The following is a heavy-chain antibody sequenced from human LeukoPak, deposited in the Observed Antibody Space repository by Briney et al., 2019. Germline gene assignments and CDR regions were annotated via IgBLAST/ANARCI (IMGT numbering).Heavy chain of an antibody. CDR2: SNAGNGNT. CDR3: ARGVTGRYCSSTSCHWRAWFDP. V-gene: IGHV1-3*02. D-gene: IGHD2-2*01. CDR1: GGTFSSYA. J-gene: IGHJ5*02. Sequence: GASVKVSCKASGGTFSSYAISWVRQAPGQGLEWMGWSNAGNGNTKYSQEFQGRVTITRDTSASTAYMELSSLRSEDMAVYYCARGVTGRYCSSTSCHWRAWFDPWGQGTLVTVSS.